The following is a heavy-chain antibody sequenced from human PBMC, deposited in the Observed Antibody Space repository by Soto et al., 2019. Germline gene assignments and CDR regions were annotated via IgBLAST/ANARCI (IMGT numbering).Heavy chain of an antibody. V-gene: IGHV3-23*01. CDR2: ITGSGGNT. D-gene: IGHD2-21*02. CDR3: GRKGGDDFIYFDL. Sequence: EVQLLESGGALVQPGGSLRLSCAASGFTFSAYAMSWVRQAPGKGLQWVSTITGSGGNTYYADSVRGRFTISRDNYKNTLHLQMRGLRAEDTAVFYCGRKGGDDFIYFDLWGRGTLVTVSS. J-gene: IGHJ2*01. CDR1: GFTFSAYA.